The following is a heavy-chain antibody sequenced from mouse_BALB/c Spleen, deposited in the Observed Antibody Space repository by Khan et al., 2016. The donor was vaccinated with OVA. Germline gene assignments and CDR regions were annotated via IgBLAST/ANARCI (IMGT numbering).Heavy chain of an antibody. CDR1: GFSLTSYG. Sequence: VELVESGPGPVAPSQSLSITCTISGFSLTSYGVHWVRQPAGKGLEWLVVIWSDGRTTYNSALKSRLSISKDNSKSQVFLKVNSLQTDDTAIYYGARQVYPGDFDVWGAGTTVTVSS. J-gene: IGHJ1*01. V-gene: IGHV2-6-1*01. CDR3: ARQVYPGDFDV. D-gene: IGHD2-1*01. CDR2: IWSDGRT.